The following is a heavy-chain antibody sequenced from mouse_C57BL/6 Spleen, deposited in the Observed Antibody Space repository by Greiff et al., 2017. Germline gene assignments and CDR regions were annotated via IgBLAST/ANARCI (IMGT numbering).Heavy chain of an antibody. CDR1: GFTFSNYW. V-gene: IGHV6-3*01. J-gene: IGHJ3*01. CDR2: IRLKSDNYAT. Sequence: EVKLMESGGGLVQPGGSMKLSCVASGFTFSNYWMNWVRQSPEKGLEWVAQIRLKSDNYATHYAESVKGRFTISRDDSKSSVYLQMNNLRAEDTGIYYCTNLPRGAYWGQGTLVTVSA. CDR3: TNLPRGAY.